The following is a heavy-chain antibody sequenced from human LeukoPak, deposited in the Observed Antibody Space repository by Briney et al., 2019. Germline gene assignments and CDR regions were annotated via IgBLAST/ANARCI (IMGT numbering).Heavy chain of an antibody. CDR1: GGTFSSYA. V-gene: IGHV1-2*02. D-gene: IGHD1-26*01. CDR2: INPNSGGT. CDR3: ARWNPSGSADFDY. J-gene: IGHJ4*02. Sequence: ASVKVSCKASGGTFSSYAISWVRQAPGQGLEWMGWINPNSGGTNYAQKFQGRVTMTRDTSISTAYMELSRLRSDDTAVYYCARWNPSGSADFDYWGQGTLVTVSS.